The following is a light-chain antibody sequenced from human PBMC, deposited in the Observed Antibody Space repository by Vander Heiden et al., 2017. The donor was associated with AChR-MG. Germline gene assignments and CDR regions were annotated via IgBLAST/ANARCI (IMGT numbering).Light chain of an antibody. Sequence: QSALTQPPSVSGSPGQSHTISCTGTSSDINDYNYVSWYQHSPGKAPKLIISDVTKRPSGVSNRFSGSKSGNTASLTISGLQAEDEADYYCSSYTSTTLLVFGTGTKVTVL. CDR2: DVT. CDR3: SSYTSTTLLV. J-gene: IGLJ1*01. CDR1: SSDINDYNY. V-gene: IGLV2-14*03.